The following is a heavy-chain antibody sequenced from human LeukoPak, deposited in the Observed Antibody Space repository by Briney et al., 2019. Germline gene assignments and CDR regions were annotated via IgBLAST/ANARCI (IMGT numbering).Heavy chain of an antibody. CDR2: IHYSGST. CDR3: ARDRPPGTGDVFDI. Sequence: PSETLSLTCTVSGGSISSDFWSWIRQSPGKGLEWIGYIHYSGSTNYNPSLKSRVTISVDTSKNQFSLRLSSVTAADTAVYYCARDRPPGTGDVFDIWGQGTMVTVSS. J-gene: IGHJ3*02. V-gene: IGHV4-59*01. CDR1: GGSISSDF. D-gene: IGHD1-14*01.